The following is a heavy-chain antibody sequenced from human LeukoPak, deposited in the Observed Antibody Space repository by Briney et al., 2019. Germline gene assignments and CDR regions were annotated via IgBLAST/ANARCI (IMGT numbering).Heavy chain of an antibody. CDR2: IYCSGSS. CDR3: ARERLIAGATVFDY. J-gene: IGHJ4*02. CDR1: GDSISSHY. Sequence: SATLSLTCTVSGDSISSHYWSWIRKPPGKGLEWIGCIYCSGSSSYNPSLKSRVTISVDTSNTQFSLKLTSVTAADTAVYFCARERLIAGATVFDYWGQGTLVTVSS. D-gene: IGHD1-26*01. V-gene: IGHV4-59*11.